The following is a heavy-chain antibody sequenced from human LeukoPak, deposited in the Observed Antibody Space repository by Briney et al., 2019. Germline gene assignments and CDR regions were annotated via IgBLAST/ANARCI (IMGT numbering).Heavy chain of an antibody. D-gene: IGHD1-26*01. CDR3: ARVKALGIVGSTTVLDP. CDR1: GYTFTTYY. V-gene: IGHV1-46*01. CDR2: ISPSGGDT. J-gene: IGHJ5*02. Sequence: ASVKVSCKPSGYTFTTYYLHWVRQAPGQGLEWMGVISPSGGDTTYAQRFQGRLTMTRDTSTSTVYMEVSSLRSDDTAVYYCARVKALGIVGSTTVLDPWGQGTLVTVSS.